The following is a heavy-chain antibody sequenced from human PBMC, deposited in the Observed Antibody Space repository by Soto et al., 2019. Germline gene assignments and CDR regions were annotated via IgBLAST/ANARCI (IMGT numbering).Heavy chain of an antibody. CDR3: ARSGYSSGWYLYYYYGMDV. Sequence: QVQLQESGPGLVKPSETLSLTCTVSGGSISSYYWSWIRQPPGKGLEWIGYIYYSGSTNYNPSLKSRVTISVDTSKNQFSLKLSSVTAADTAVYYCARSGYSSGWYLYYYYGMDVWDQGTTVTVSS. CDR2: IYYSGST. V-gene: IGHV4-59*01. CDR1: GGSISSYY. D-gene: IGHD6-19*01. J-gene: IGHJ6*02.